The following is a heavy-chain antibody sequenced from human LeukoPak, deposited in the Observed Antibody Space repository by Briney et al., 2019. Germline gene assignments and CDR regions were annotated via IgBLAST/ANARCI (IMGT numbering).Heavy chain of an antibody. Sequence: SETLSLTCTVSGGSISSYYWSWIRQPPGKGLEWIGYIYTSGSTNYNPSLKSRVTISVDTSKNQFSLKLSSVTAADTAVYYCARGFETPGVYYWGQGTLVTVSS. CDR1: GGSISSYY. J-gene: IGHJ4*02. D-gene: IGHD3-9*01. V-gene: IGHV4-4*09. CDR3: ARGFETPGVYY. CDR2: IYTSGST.